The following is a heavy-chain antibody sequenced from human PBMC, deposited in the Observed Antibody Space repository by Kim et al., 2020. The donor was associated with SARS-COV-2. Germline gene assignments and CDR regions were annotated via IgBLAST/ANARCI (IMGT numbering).Heavy chain of an antibody. CDR2: IYGNDEK. J-gene: IGHJ6*01. Sequence: SGPTLVNPTQTLTLTCSFSGFSLTPDRLVGVTWVRQPPGKALEWLALIYGNDEKRYTPSLKSRLPIAKDTTENRVVLTLTNVDPVDTGTYYCAHDSPGLYGFDVWGQGTTVTVSS. V-gene: IGHV2-5*01. CDR1: GFSLTPDRLVG. CDR3: AHDSPGLYGFDV. D-gene: IGHD2-8*01.